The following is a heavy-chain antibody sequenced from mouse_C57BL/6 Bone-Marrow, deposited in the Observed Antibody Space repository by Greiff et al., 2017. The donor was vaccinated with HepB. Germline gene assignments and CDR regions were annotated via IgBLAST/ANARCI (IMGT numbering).Heavy chain of an antibody. D-gene: IGHD1-1*01. CDR1: GFTFSSYG. CDR2: ISSGGSYT. CDR3: ARPGGSSYFDY. Sequence: EVQGVESGGDLVKPGGSLKLSCAASGFTFSSYGMSWVRQTPYKRLEWVATISSGGSYTYYPDSVKGRFTISRDNAKNTLYLHMSSLKSEDTAMYYCARPGGSSYFDYGGQGTTLTVSS. V-gene: IGHV5-6*01. J-gene: IGHJ2*01.